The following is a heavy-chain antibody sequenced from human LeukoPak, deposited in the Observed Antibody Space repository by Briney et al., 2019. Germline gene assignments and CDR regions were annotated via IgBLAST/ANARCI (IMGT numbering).Heavy chain of an antibody. CDR2: ISSSSSYI. J-gene: IGHJ4*02. CDR1: GFTFSSCA. Sequence: NPGGSPRLSCAASGFTFSSCAMSWVRQAPGKGLEWVSSISSSSSYIYYADSVKGRFTISRDNAKNSLYLQMNSLRAEDTAVYYCAREGSRTTEWELPTVLDYWGQGTLVTVSS. V-gene: IGHV3-21*01. CDR3: AREGSRTTEWELPTVLDY. D-gene: IGHD1-26*01.